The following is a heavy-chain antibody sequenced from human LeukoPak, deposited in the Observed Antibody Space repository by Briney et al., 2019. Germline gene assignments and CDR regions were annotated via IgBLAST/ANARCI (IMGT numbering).Heavy chain of an antibody. CDR1: GYSFTSYW. Sequence: GESLKISCKGSGYSFTSYWIGWVRQLPEKGLEWMGIIYPGDSDTRYSPSFQGQVTISADKSISSAYRQWTSLRASDTAMYYCARHEGTVWYNYWGQGTLVTVSS. J-gene: IGHJ4*02. D-gene: IGHD6-19*01. CDR2: IYPGDSDT. V-gene: IGHV5-51*01. CDR3: ARHEGTVWYNY.